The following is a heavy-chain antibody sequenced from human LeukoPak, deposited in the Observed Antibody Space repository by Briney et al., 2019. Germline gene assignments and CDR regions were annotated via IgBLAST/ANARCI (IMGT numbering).Heavy chain of an antibody. D-gene: IGHD6-19*01. CDR2: MNPNSGNT. CDR1: GYTFTSYD. Sequence: ASVKVSCKASGYTFTSYDITWVRQVTGQGLEWMGWMNPNSGNTDYAQKFQGRVTITRNTSISTAYMELSSLRSEDTAVYYCARRAVGNSYYYYMDVWGKGTTVTVSS. V-gene: IGHV1-8*03. CDR3: ARRAVGNSYYYYMDV. J-gene: IGHJ6*03.